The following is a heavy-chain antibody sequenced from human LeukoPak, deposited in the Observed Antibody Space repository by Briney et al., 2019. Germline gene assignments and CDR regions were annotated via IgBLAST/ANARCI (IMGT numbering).Heavy chain of an antibody. D-gene: IGHD6-25*01. CDR1: GFTFSSYG. CDR3: AKGRTSGGHYFEH. Sequence: PGGSLRLSCAASGFTFSSYGMHWVRQAPGKGLEWVAFIRYDASDKYYADSVKGRFTISRDNSKNTLSLQMNSLTADDTAEYYCAKGRTSGGHYFEHWGQGTLVTVSS. V-gene: IGHV3-30*02. CDR2: IRYDASDK. J-gene: IGHJ4*02.